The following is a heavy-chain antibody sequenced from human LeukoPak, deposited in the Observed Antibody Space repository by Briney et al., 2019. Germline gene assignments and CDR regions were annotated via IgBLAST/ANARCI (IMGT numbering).Heavy chain of an antibody. D-gene: IGHD5-18*01. CDR3: AREPPAMGFDP. J-gene: IGHJ5*02. CDR2: INPSGGST. V-gene: IGHV1-46*01. Sequence: ASLKVSCKASGYTFTSYYMHWVRQAPGQGLEWMGIINPSGGSTSYAQKFQGRVTMTRDTSTSTVYMELSSLRSEDTAVYYCAREPPAMGFDPWGQGTLVTVSS. CDR1: GYTFTSYY.